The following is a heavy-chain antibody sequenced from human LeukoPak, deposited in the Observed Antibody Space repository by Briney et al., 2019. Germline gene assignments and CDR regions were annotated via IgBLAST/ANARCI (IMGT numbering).Heavy chain of an antibody. CDR1: GFTLSSYW. V-gene: IGHV3-74*01. J-gene: IGHJ5*02. Sequence: GGSLRLSCAASGFTLSSYWMHWVRQAPGKGLVWVSRIDSDGSTTNYAASVKGRFTISRDNAKNTLYLQMDSLRAEDTAVYYCARGPGYSSSWYGTDLWGQGALVTVSS. CDR3: ARGPGYSSSWYGTDL. CDR2: IDSDGSTT. D-gene: IGHD6-13*01.